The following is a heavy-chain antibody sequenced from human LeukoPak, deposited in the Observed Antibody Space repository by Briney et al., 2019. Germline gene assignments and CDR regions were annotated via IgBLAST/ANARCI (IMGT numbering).Heavy chain of an antibody. CDR2: ISYDGSNK. CDR1: GFTFSSYG. CDR3: AKPDEYSSSWYVSYDY. J-gene: IGHJ4*02. V-gene: IGHV3-30*18. D-gene: IGHD6-13*01. Sequence: GGSLRLSCAASGFTFSSYGMHWVRQASGKGLEWVAVISYDGSNKYYADSVKGRFTISRDNSKNTLYLQMTSLRAEDTAVYYCAKPDEYSSSWYVSYDYWGQGTLVTVSS.